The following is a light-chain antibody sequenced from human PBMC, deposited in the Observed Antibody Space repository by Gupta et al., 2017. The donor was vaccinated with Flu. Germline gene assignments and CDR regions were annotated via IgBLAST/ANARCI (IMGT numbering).Light chain of an antibody. J-gene: IGLJ2*01. Sequence: QSALTQPRPVSGSPGQPVSISCTGTSNDVAVYNYVSWYQHHPANAPNLMLFDVTKRPSGVPDLGSASSSGNTAAPPTFALQTDDEADDFYYSSGGSYTVLFGAGTKLTVL. V-gene: IGLV2-11*01. CDR1: SNDVAVYNY. CDR2: DVT. CDR3: YSSGGSYTVL.